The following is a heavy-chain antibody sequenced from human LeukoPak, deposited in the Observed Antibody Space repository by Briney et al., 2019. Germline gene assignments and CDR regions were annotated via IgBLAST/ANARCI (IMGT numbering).Heavy chain of an antibody. CDR2: ISWNSGSI. CDR1: GFTFDDCA. J-gene: IGHJ4*02. D-gene: IGHD6-13*01. CDR3: AKDKVAAAGFDY. V-gene: IGHV3-9*01. Sequence: PGGSLRLSCAASGFTFDDCAMHWVRQAPGKGLEWVSGISWNSGSIGYADSVKGRFTISRDNAKNSLYLQMNSLRAEDTALYYCAKDKVAAAGFDYWGQETLVTVSS.